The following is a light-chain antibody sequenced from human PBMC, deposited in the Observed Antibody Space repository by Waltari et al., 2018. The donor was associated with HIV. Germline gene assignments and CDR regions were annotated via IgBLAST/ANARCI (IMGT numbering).Light chain of an antibody. Sequence: QPVLTQPPRVSAAPGTRVTIACSASRANIRGNYVSWYQQFPGTAPKLLIYENYERPPGIPDRFSGSKYGTSATLGITGLQTGDEAHYFCGSWDSSLSAVLFGGGTKLTVL. J-gene: IGLJ2*01. V-gene: IGLV1-51*02. CDR2: ENY. CDR1: RANIRGNY. CDR3: GSWDSSLSAVL.